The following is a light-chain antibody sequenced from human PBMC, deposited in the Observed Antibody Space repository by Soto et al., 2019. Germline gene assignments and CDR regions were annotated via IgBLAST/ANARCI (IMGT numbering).Light chain of an antibody. V-gene: IGLV1-44*01. J-gene: IGLJ2*01. CDR3: AAWDVSLNGPI. Sequence: QSVLTQPPSASGTPGQRVTISCSGSSSNIGSNTVNWYQQLPGTAPKLLIYNSNQRPSGVPDRFSGSKSGTSASLAISGLQSEDEADYYCAAWDVSLNGPIFGGGTKLTVL. CDR1: SSNIGSNT. CDR2: NSN.